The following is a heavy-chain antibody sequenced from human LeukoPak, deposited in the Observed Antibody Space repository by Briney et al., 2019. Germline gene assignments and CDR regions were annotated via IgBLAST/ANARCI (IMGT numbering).Heavy chain of an antibody. V-gene: IGHV3-23*01. CDR3: AKGQGSDYLPTFDS. J-gene: IGHJ4*02. D-gene: IGHD4-11*01. CDR1: GFTFSSYA. Sequence: PGASLRLSCAASGFTFSSYAMNWVRQAPGKRLEWVSGITGSGGSTYYADYVKGRFTISRDNSKNTLYLQMKSLRAEDTGVYYCAKGQGSDYLPTFDSWGQGTLVNVPS. CDR2: ITGSGGST.